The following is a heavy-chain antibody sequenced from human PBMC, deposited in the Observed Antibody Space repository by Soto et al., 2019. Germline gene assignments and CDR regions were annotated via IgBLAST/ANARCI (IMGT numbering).Heavy chain of an antibody. J-gene: IGHJ4*02. CDR2: IYYSGST. D-gene: IGHD3-22*01. CDR1: GGSISSYY. CDR3: ARQGYDSSGYYYVSNYFDY. Sequence: SETLSLTCTVSGGSISSYYWSWIRQPPGKGLEWIGYIYYSGSTNYNPSLKSRVTISVDTSKNQFSLKLSSVTAADTAVYYCARQGYDSSGYYYVSNYFDYWGQGTLVTV. V-gene: IGHV4-59*01.